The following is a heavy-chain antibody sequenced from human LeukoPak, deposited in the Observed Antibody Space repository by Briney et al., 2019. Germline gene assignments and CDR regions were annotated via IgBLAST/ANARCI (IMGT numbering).Heavy chain of an antibody. CDR2: INHSGST. J-gene: IGHJ6*02. CDR3: ARGAPDIVVVPAAPDTDYYYYGMDV. Sequence: PSETLSLTCAVYGGSFSGYYWSWNRQPPGKGPEWIGEINHSGSTNYNPSLKSRVTISVDTSKNQFSLKLSSVTAADTAVYYCARGAPDIVVVPAAPDTDYYYYGMDVWGQGTTVTVSS. CDR1: GGSFSGYY. D-gene: IGHD2-2*01. V-gene: IGHV4-34*01.